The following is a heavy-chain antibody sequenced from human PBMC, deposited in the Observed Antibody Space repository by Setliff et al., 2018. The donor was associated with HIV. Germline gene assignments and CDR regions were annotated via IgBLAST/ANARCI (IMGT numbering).Heavy chain of an antibody. CDR1: GYTFTGYY. CDR2: INPNSGGT. J-gene: IGHJ4*02. CDR3: ATKYFFDSSGYSLYYFDY. Sequence: ASVKVSCKASGYTFTGYYMHWVRQAPGQGLEWMGWINPNSGGTNYAQKFQGRVTMTRDTSISTAYMELSRLRSDDTAVYYCATKYFFDSSGYSLYYFDYWGPGTQVTVSS. V-gene: IGHV1-2*02. D-gene: IGHD3-22*01.